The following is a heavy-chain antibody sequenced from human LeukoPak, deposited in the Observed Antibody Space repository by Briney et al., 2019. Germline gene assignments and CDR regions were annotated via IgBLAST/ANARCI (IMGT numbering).Heavy chain of an antibody. CDR3: AKDARDGYNPILYFDY. J-gene: IGHJ4*02. D-gene: IGHD5-24*01. V-gene: IGHV3-23*01. Sequence: GGSLRLSCAASGFTFSSYAMSWVRQAPGKGLEWVSAISGSGGSTYYADSVKGRFTISRDNSKNTLYLQMNSLRAEDTAVYYCAKDARDGYNPILYFDYWGQGTLVTVSS. CDR1: GFTFSSYA. CDR2: ISGSGGST.